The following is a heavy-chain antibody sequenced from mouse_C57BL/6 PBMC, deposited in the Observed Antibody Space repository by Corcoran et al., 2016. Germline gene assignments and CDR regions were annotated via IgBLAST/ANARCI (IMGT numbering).Heavy chain of an antibody. V-gene: IGHV1-63*01. J-gene: IGHJ4*01. Sequence: QVQQQQAGAELVSPGTSVKMSCKASGYTFTNYWIGWAKQRPGHGLERSGDIYPGGGYTNYNEKFKGKATLTADKSSSTAYMQFSSLTSEDSVIYYCARGRAMDYWGQGTSVTVSS. CDR1: GYTFTNYW. D-gene: IGHD3-1*01. CDR2: IYPGGGYT. CDR3: ARGRAMDY.